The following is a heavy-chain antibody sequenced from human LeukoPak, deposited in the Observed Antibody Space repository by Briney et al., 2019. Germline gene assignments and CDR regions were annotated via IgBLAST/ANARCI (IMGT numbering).Heavy chain of an antibody. J-gene: IGHJ4*02. CDR2: ISPYNGNT. CDR1: GYTFTSYG. D-gene: IGHD3-10*01. Sequence: ASVKVSCKASGYTFTSYGISWVRQAPGQGLEWMGWISPYNGNTNYAQKLQGRVTMTTDTSTSTAYMELRSLRSDDTAVYYCARVPVLLWFGEPHSYFDYWGQGTLVTVSS. CDR3: ARVPVLLWFGEPHSYFDY. V-gene: IGHV1-18*04.